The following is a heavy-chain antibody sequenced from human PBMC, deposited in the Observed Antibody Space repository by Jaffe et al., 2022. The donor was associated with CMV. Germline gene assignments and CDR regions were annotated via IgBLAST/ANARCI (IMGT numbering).Heavy chain of an antibody. CDR2: IKSKTDGGTT. D-gene: IGHD3-3*01. J-gene: IGHJ4*02. CDR3: TTAGDFWSGYYSHPAAGY. V-gene: IGHV3-15*01. CDR1: GFTFSNAW. Sequence: EVQLVESGGGLVKPGGSLRLSCAASGFTFSNAWMSWVRQAPGKGLEWVGRIKSKTDGGTTDYAAPVKGRFTISRDDSKNTLYLQMNSLKTEDTAVYYCTTAGDFWSGYYSHPAAGYWGQGTLVTVSS.